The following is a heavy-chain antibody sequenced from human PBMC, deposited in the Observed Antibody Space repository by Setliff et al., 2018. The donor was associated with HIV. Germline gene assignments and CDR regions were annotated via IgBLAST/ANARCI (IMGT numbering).Heavy chain of an antibody. CDR3: ATVDDVSQIYFDY. CDR1: GYTFVGYY. CDR2: SNPNSGDT. D-gene: IGHD3-3*01. Sequence: ASVKVSCKASGYTFVGYYIHWVRQAPGQGLEWMGWSNPNSGDTKYAQNFQGRVTMTRDTSVSTAYMELSRLTSDDTAVYYCATVDDVSQIYFDYWGQGTLVTVSS. V-gene: IGHV1-2*02. J-gene: IGHJ4*02.